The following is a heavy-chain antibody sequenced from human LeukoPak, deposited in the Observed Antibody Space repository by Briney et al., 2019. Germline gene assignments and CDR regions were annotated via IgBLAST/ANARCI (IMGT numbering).Heavy chain of an antibody. D-gene: IGHD4-17*01. V-gene: IGHV4-59*01. CDR1: GGSISSYY. J-gene: IGHJ6*02. CDR3: ARKGVGDYSYYYYYYGMDV. CDR2: IYYSGST. Sequence: PSETLSLTCTVSGGSISSYYWSWIRQPPGKGLEWIGYIYYSGSTNYNPSLKSRVTISVDTSKNQFSLKLSSVTAADTAVYYCARKGVGDYSYYYYYYGMDVWGQGTTVTVSS.